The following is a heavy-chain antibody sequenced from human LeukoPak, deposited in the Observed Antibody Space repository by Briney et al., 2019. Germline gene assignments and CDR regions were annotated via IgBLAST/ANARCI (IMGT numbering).Heavy chain of an antibody. CDR1: GFTFNNVW. J-gene: IGHJ4*02. V-gene: IGHV3-23*01. D-gene: IGHD2-2*01. Sequence: GGSLRLSCAASGFTFNNVWMSWVRQAPGKGLEWVSVISGSGGTTYYADSVQGRFTISRDNSKNTLSLQMNSLRAEDTAIYYCAKDRSSTLWYFDYWGQGAQVTVSS. CDR3: AKDRSSTLWYFDY. CDR2: ISGSGGTT.